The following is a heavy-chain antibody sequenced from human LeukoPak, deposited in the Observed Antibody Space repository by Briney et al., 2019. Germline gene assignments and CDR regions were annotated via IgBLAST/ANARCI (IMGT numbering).Heavy chain of an antibody. J-gene: IGHJ4*02. Sequence: SGGSLKLSCAASGFTFSGSAMHWVRQASGKGLEWVGRIRSKANSYATAYAASVKGRFTISRDDSKNTAYLQMNSLKTEDTAVYYCTADTAMVTSWFYWGQGTLVTVSS. CDR3: TADTAMVTSWFY. CDR1: GFTFSGSA. D-gene: IGHD5-18*01. CDR2: IRSKANSYAT. V-gene: IGHV3-73*01.